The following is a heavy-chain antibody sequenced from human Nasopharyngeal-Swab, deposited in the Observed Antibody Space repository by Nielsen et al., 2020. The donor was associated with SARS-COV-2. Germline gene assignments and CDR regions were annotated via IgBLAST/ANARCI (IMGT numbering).Heavy chain of an antibody. Sequence: WVRQAPGQGLEWMGGIIPIFGTANYAQKFQGRVTITADKSTSTAYMELSSLRSKDTAVYYCARDENYYDSSGYYLVRAAFDIWGQGTMVTVSS. CDR3: ARDENYYDSSGYYLVRAAFDI. J-gene: IGHJ3*02. CDR2: IIPIFGTA. V-gene: IGHV1-69*06. D-gene: IGHD3-22*01.